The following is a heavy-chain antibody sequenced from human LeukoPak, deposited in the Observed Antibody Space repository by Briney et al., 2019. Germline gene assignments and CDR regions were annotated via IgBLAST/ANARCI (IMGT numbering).Heavy chain of an antibody. J-gene: IGHJ4*02. V-gene: IGHV3-43*01. CDR3: AKELDTMFFDY. Sequence: GSLRLSCATSGFNFDRYTIHWVRQAPGKGLEWVSLAGWAGGTTFYSDSVRGRFTISRDSGRKSVYLQMNSLTTDDTAFYFCAKELDTMFFDYWGQGALITVSS. CDR2: AGWAGGTT. D-gene: IGHD3-10*02. CDR1: GFNFDRYT.